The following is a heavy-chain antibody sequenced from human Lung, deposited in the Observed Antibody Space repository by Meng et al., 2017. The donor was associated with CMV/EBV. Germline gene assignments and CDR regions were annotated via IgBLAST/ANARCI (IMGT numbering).Heavy chain of an antibody. D-gene: IGHD5-24*01. CDR1: GFAFRSYV. V-gene: IGHV3-30*02. CDR2: IQYDGSNK. Sequence: PCASPGFAFRSYVLHWVRQAPGEGLEWVTFIQYDGSNKYYAVSVKSRFTISRDNSKITLYLQMNSLRAKDTAVYYCAKDSLAPWYINPRGDGYNRISYWGQGTLVTVSS. J-gene: IGHJ4*02. CDR3: AKDSLAPWYINPRGDGYNRISY.